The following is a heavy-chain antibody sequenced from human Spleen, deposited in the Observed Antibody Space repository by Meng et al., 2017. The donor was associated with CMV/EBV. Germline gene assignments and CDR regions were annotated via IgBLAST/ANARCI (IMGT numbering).Heavy chain of an antibody. CDR2: IYSDGST. Sequence: GESLKISCSASGFIFTIYAMAWVRQAPGKGLEWVSTIYSDGSTYYADSLKGRFTISRDNSKNTLYLQMNSLRAEDTAVYYCAKDKATYCSSISCAKDGMDVWGQGTTVTVSS. CDR1: GFIFTIYA. J-gene: IGHJ6*02. V-gene: IGHV3-23*01. D-gene: IGHD2-2*01. CDR3: AKDKATYCSSISCAKDGMDV.